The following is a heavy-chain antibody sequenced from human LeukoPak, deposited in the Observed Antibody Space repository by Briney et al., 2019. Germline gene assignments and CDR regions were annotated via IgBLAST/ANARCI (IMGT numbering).Heavy chain of an antibody. J-gene: IGHJ4*02. D-gene: IGHD3-22*01. CDR2: ISWNSGSI. Sequence: GRSLRLSCAASGFTFGDYAMHWVRQAPGKGLEWVSGISWNSGSIGYADSVKGRFTISRDNAENSLYLQMSSLRAEDTALYYCAKGLYDSSGYYRQALDYWGQGTLVTVSS. V-gene: IGHV3-9*01. CDR3: AKGLYDSSGYYRQALDY. CDR1: GFTFGDYA.